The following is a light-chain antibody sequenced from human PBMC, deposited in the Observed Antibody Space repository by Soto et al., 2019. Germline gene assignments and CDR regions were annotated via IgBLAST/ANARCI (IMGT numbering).Light chain of an antibody. Sequence: QSALTQPASVSGSPGQSVTISCAGTSGDVGGYNYVSWYQQHPGKAPKLMIHAVTNRPSGVSNRFSGSKSGNTASLTISSLQAEEEADYYCCSYTGASTYVFGTGTKLTAL. V-gene: IGLV2-14*01. CDR2: AVT. CDR1: SGDVGGYNY. CDR3: CSYTGASTYV. J-gene: IGLJ1*01.